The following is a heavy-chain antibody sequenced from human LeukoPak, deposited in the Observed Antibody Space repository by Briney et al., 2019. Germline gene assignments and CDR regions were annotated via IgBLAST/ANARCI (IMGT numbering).Heavy chain of an antibody. V-gene: IGHV3-30*04. CDR1: GFTFSSYA. CDR2: ISYDGSNK. CDR3: ARDQGYRAYYYYYYGMDV. J-gene: IGHJ6*02. Sequence: GGSLRLSCAASGFTFSSYAMHWVRQAPGKGLEWVAVISYDGSNKYYADSVKGRFTISRDNSKNTLYLQMNSLRAEDTAVYYRARDQGYRAYYYYYYGMDVWGQGTTVTVSS. D-gene: IGHD2-2*02.